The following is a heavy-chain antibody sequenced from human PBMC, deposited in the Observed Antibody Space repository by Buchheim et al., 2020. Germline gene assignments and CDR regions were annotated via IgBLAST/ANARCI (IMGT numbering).Heavy chain of an antibody. CDR3: ARTLYFWSGYNYYYYMDV. CDR2: ISYDGSNK. Sequence: QVQLVDSGGGVVQPGRSLRLSCAASGFTFSSYGMHWVRQAPGKGLEWVAVISYDGSNKYYADSVKGRFTISRDNSKNTLYLQMNSLRAEDTAVYYCARTLYFWSGYNYYYYMDVWGKGTT. V-gene: IGHV3-30*03. J-gene: IGHJ6*03. D-gene: IGHD3-3*01. CDR1: GFTFSSYG.